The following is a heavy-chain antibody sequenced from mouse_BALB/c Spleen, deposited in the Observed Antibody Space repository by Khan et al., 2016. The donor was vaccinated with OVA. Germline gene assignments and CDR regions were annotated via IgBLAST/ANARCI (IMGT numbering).Heavy chain of an antibody. Sequence: EVQLQQSGPELVKPGASVKMSCKASGFTFTSYVFHWVKQKPGQGLECIGTIYPYNDGTEYNEKFKGKATLTSDKSSSTAYMELTGLTSADSAIYYCASGGFGSFAYWGQGTLVTVSA. CDR2: IYPYNDGT. D-gene: IGHD2-2*01. CDR3: ASGGFGSFAY. V-gene: IGHV1S136*01. CDR1: GFTFTSYV. J-gene: IGHJ3*01.